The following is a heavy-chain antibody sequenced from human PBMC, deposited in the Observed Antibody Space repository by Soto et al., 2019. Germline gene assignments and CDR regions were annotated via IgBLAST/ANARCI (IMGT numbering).Heavy chain of an antibody. CDR2: IYPGDSDT. CDR3: ARQDGAATYYFDY. Sequence: GESLKISCKGSGYTFSSYWIAWVRQMPGKGLEWMGIIYPGDSDTRYRPSFQGQVTISVDKSISTAYLQWTNLKASDTAMYYCARQDGAATYYFDYWGQGTLVTVSS. V-gene: IGHV5-51*01. CDR1: GYTFSSYW. J-gene: IGHJ4*02. D-gene: IGHD1-26*01.